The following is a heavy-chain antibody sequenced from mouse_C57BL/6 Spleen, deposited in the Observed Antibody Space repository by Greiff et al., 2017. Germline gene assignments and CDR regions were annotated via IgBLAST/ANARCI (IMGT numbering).Heavy chain of an antibody. CDR1: GYTLTSYW. CDR3: ARPYYYGSSYGWYFDV. Sequence: VQLQQPGTELVKPGASVKLSCKASGYTLTSYWMHWVKQRPGQGLEWIGNINPSNGGTNYNEKFKSKATLTVDKSSSTAYMQLSSLTSEDSAVYYCARPYYYGSSYGWYFDVWGTGTTVTVSS. J-gene: IGHJ1*03. CDR2: INPSNGGT. D-gene: IGHD1-1*01. V-gene: IGHV1-53*01.